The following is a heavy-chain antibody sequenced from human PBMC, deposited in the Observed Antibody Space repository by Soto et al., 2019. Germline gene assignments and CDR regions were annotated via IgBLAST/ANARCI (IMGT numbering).Heavy chain of an antibody. V-gene: IGHV4-59*01. J-gene: IGHJ4*02. D-gene: IGHD3-22*01. CDR1: DGSFNGYF. Sequence: SETLSLTCAVYDGSFNGYFSSWFRQPPGKGLEWIGNFYSSGGTNYNPSLKSRVTISLDTSKNEFSLKLTSVTAADTAVFYCASSKRWLSFDSWGPGTLVTVSS. CDR2: FYSSGGT. CDR3: ASSKRWLSFDS.